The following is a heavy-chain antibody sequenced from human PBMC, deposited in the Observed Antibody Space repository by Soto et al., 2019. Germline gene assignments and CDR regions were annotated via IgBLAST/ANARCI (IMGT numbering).Heavy chain of an antibody. CDR3: AKDRVSGYYYDSSGYRVY. Sequence: GGSLRLSCAASGFTFSSDAMSWVRQAPGKGLEWVSAISGSGGSTYYADSVKGRFTISRDNSKNTLYLQMNSLRAEDTAVYYCAKDRVSGYYYDSSGYRVYWGQGTLVTVSS. V-gene: IGHV3-23*01. J-gene: IGHJ4*02. D-gene: IGHD3-22*01. CDR2: ISGSGGST. CDR1: GFTFSSDA.